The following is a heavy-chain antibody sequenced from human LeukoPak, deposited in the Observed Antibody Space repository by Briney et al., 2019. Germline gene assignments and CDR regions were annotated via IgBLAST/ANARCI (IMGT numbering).Heavy chain of an antibody. CDR3: AKGAGGFSYYNWFDP. CDR1: GGFIGSSPYY. V-gene: IGHV4-39*07. D-gene: IGHD5-18*01. Sequence: PSETLSLTCTVSGGFIGSSPYYWGWIRQPPGKGLEWIGSIYYSGTTHYNPSLESRVTISVDTSKNQFSLKLASVTAADTAIYYCAKGAGGFSYYNWFDPWGQGTLVTVSS. CDR2: IYYSGTT. J-gene: IGHJ5*02.